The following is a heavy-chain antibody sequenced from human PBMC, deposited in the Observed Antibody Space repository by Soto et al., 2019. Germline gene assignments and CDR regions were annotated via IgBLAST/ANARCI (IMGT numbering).Heavy chain of an antibody. Sequence: QVQLVQSGAEVKKPGASVKVSCKASGYTFTSYGISWVRQAPGQGLEWMGWISAYNGNTNYAQKLQGRVTMTTDTSTRTAYMELRSLRSDDSAVYYCARDLRYYYGSGRPPPGIDYWGQGTLVTVSS. CDR2: ISAYNGNT. D-gene: IGHD3-10*01. J-gene: IGHJ4*02. CDR3: ARDLRYYYGSGRPPPGIDY. V-gene: IGHV1-18*01. CDR1: GYTFTSYG.